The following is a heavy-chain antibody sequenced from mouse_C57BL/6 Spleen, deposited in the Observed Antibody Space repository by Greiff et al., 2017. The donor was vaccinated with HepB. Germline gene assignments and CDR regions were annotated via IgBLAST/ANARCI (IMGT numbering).Heavy chain of an antibody. Sequence: EVQLQQSGPELVKPGASVKIPCKASGYTFTDYNMDWVKQSHGKSLEWIGDINPNNGGTIYNQKFKGKATLTVDKSSSTAYMELRSLTSEDTAVYYCARRHYDGYYSYWYFDVWGTGTTVTVSS. CDR2: INPNNGGT. CDR1: GYTFTDYN. V-gene: IGHV1-18*01. CDR3: ARRHYDGYYSYWYFDV. D-gene: IGHD2-3*01. J-gene: IGHJ1*03.